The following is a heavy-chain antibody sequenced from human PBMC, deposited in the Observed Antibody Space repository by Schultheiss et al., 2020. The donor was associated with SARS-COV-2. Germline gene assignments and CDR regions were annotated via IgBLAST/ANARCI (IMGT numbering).Heavy chain of an antibody. D-gene: IGHD6-13*01. V-gene: IGHV5-51*01. J-gene: IGHJ6*02. CDR3: ARWQLVSYYYYGMDV. CDR1: GYSFSSHW. Sequence: GESLKISCKGSGYSFSSHWIGWVRQMPGKGLDWMGIIYPGDSDIRYSPSFQGQVTISADKSISTAYLQWSSLKASDTAMYYCARWQLVSYYYYGMDVWGQGTTVTVSS. CDR2: IYPGDSDI.